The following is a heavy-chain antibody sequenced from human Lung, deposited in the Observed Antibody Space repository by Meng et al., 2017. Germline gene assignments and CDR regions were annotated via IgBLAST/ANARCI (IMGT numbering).Heavy chain of an antibody. J-gene: IGHJ4*02. Sequence: QVQQQQWGAGLLKPSGTLSLTGVVSGGSFSDYYWSWIRQPPGKGLEWIGEINHSGSTNYNPSLESRATISVDTSQNNLSLKLSSVTAADSAVYYCARGPTTMAHDFDYWGQGTLVTVSS. CDR1: GGSFSDYY. CDR2: INHSGST. CDR3: ARGPTTMAHDFDY. V-gene: IGHV4-34*01. D-gene: IGHD4-11*01.